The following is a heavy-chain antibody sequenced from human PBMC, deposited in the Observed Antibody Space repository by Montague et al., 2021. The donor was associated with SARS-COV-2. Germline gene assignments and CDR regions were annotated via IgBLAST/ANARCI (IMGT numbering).Heavy chain of an antibody. D-gene: IGHD3-3*02. CDR2: INHSGSS. CDR3: ARAQVTIFGVLIMLPAAGAVDV. J-gene: IGHJ3*01. V-gene: IGHV4-34*01. Sequence: SETLSLTCAVYGGSFTGYYWTWIRQPPGKGLEWSGEINHSGSSNYNPSLESRVTMSVDTSKNQFSLRLNSVSAADTAVYYCARAQVTIFGVLIMLPAAGAVDVWGQGTPVTVSS. CDR1: GGSFTGYY.